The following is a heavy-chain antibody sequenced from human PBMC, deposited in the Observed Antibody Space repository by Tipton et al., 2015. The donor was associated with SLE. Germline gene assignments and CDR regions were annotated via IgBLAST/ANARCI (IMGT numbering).Heavy chain of an antibody. J-gene: IGHJ1*01. V-gene: IGHV4-39*07. Sequence: TLSLTCTVSGGSISSSSYYWSWIRQPPGKGLEWIGEINHSGSTNYNPSLKSRVTISVDTSKNQFSLKLSSVTAADTAVYYCARGPDTIQGTFQHWGQGTLVTVSS. CDR3: ARGPDTIQGTFQH. CDR1: GGSISSSSYY. D-gene: IGHD3-3*01. CDR2: INHSGST.